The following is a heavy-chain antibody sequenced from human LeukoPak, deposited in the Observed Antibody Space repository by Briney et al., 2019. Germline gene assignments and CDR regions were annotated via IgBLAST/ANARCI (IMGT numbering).Heavy chain of an antibody. V-gene: IGHV4-59*08. CDR1: GGSISRYY. J-gene: IGHJ4*02. D-gene: IGHD3-10*01. CDR2: IYYSGST. Sequence: SETLSLTCTVSGGSISRYYWSWIRQPPGKGLEWIGYIYYSGSTNYNPSLKSRVTISVDTSKNQFSLKLSSVTAADTAVYYCASHSARITMVRGVIAPSYYFDYWGQGTLVTVSS. CDR3: ASHSARITMVRGVIAPSYYFDY.